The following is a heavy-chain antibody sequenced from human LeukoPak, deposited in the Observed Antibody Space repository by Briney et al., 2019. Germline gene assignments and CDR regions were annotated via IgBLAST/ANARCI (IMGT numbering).Heavy chain of an antibody. Sequence: GGPLRLSCAASGFTFSSYGMHWVRQAPGKGLEWVAVISYDGSNKYYADSVKGRFTISRDNSKNTLYLQMNSLRAEDTAVYYCAKDGSYDSSGYREYFQHWGQGTLVTVSS. V-gene: IGHV3-30*18. CDR1: GFTFSSYG. CDR3: AKDGSYDSSGYREYFQH. J-gene: IGHJ1*01. CDR2: ISYDGSNK. D-gene: IGHD3-22*01.